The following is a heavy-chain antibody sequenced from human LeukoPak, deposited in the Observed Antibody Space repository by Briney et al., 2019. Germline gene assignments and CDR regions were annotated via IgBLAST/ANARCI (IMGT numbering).Heavy chain of an antibody. CDR2: ISGSGGST. J-gene: IGHJ4*02. Sequence: GGSLRLSCAASGFTFSSYDMSWVRQAPGKGLEWVSAISGSGGSTYYADSVKGRFTISRDNSKNTLYLQMNSLRAEDTAVYYCAKTSRWASGSDYWGQGTLVTVSS. CDR1: GFTFSSYD. V-gene: IGHV3-23*01. D-gene: IGHD6-19*01. CDR3: AKTSRWASGSDY.